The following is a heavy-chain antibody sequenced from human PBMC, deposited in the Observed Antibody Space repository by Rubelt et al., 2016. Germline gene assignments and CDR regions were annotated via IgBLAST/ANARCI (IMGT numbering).Heavy chain of an antibody. D-gene: IGHD2/OR15-2a*01. Sequence: EVQLVESGGGLVKPGGSLRLSCAASGFSFNIYELNWVRQAPGKGPEWVSYITASGGASWYADAGKGRFTVSRDNAKNLLYLQMNNVTDDDTALYYCVRDEYGVGGDPWGQGALVTVSS. CDR3: VRDEYGVGGDP. J-gene: IGHJ5*02. CDR1: GFSFNIYE. V-gene: IGHV3-48*03. CDR2: ITASGGAS.